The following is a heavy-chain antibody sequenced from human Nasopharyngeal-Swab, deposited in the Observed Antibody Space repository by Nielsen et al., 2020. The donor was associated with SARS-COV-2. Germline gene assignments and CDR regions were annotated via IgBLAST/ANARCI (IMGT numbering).Heavy chain of an antibody. CDR2: IYYSGST. Sequence: SETLSLTCAVSGGSVSSGSYYWSWIRQPPGKGLEWIGYIYYSGSTNYNPSLKSRVTISVDTSKNQFSLKLSSVTAADTAVYYCARESYGGNAIEYFQHWGQGTLVTVSS. D-gene: IGHD4-23*01. CDR1: GGSVSSGSYY. V-gene: IGHV4-61*01. CDR3: ARESYGGNAIEYFQH. J-gene: IGHJ1*01.